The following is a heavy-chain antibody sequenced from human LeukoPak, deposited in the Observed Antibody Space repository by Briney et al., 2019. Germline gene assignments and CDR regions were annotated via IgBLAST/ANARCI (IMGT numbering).Heavy chain of an antibody. CDR3: ARGANYDFWSGYYSGVPGVLYGMDV. J-gene: IGHJ6*02. CDR1: GGSISSGGYY. Sequence: PSETLSLTCTVSGGSISSGGYYWSWIRQPPGKGLEWIGEINHSGSTNYNPSLKSRVTISVDTSKNQFSLKLSSVTAADTAVYYCARGANYDFWSGYYSGVPGVLYGMDVWGQGTTVTVSS. V-gene: IGHV4-39*07. CDR2: INHSGST. D-gene: IGHD3-3*01.